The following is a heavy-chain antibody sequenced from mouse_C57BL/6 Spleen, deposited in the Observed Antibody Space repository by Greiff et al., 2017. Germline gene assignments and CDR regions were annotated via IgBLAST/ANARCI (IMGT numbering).Heavy chain of an antibody. CDR3: ARYDYDVWFAY. D-gene: IGHD2-4*01. CDR1: GYTFTSYW. V-gene: IGHV1-72*01. CDR2: IDPNSGGT. J-gene: IGHJ3*01. Sequence: VQLQQPGAELVKPGASVKLSCKASGYTFTSYWMHWVKQRPGRGLEWIGRIDPNSGGTKYNEKFKSKATLTVDKPSSTAYMQLSILTSEDSAVYYCARYDYDVWFAYWGQGTLVTVSA.